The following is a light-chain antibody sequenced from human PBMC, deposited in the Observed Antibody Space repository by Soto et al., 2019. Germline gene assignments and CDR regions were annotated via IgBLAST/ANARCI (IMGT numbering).Light chain of an antibody. Sequence: EIVMTQSPATLSVSPGERATLSCRASQSVSSNLAWYQQKPGQAPRLLMYGASTRATGTPARFSGSGSGTEFTLTISSLQSEDFEVYYCQQYNNWPITFGQGTRLE. J-gene: IGKJ5*01. V-gene: IGKV3-15*01. CDR2: GAS. CDR3: QQYNNWPIT. CDR1: QSVSSN.